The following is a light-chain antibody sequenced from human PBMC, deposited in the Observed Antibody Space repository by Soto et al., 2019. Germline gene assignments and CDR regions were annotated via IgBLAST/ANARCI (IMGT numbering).Light chain of an antibody. J-gene: IGLJ1*01. V-gene: IGLV1-44*01. CDR3: AAWDDSLNGSYV. CDR1: SSYIGSKT. CDR2: NND. Sequence: QLVLTQPPSASGTPGQRVTISCSGGSSYIGSKTVNWYQQVPGAAPKLLIYNNDRRPSGVPDRFSGSKSGTSASLAINGLQSEDEADYYCAAWDDSLNGSYVFGTGTKLTVL.